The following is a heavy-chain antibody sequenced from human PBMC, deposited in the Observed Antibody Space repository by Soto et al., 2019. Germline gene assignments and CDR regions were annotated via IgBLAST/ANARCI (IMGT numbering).Heavy chain of an antibody. CDR2: IYYSGST. J-gene: IGHJ3*02. Sequence: SETLSLTCTVSGGSISSYYWSWIRQPPGKGLEWIGYIYYSGSTNYNPSLKSRVTISVDTSKNQFSLKLSSVTAADTAVYYCARVSARRSAFDIWGQGTMVTVSS. D-gene: IGHD5-18*01. CDR3: ARVSARRSAFDI. CDR1: GGSISSYY. V-gene: IGHV4-59*01.